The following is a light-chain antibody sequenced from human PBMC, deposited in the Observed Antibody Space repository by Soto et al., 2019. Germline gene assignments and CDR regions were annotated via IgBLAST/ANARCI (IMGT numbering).Light chain of an antibody. Sequence: QSVLTQPPSASGTPGQRVTISCSGSSSNIGSNPVNWYQQLPGTPPKLLIYTNNQRPSGVPDRFSGSKSGTSASLAISGLQSEDEGDYYCAAWEASLNAWVFGGGTKLTVL. CDR1: SSNIGSNP. CDR3: AAWEASLNAWV. J-gene: IGLJ3*02. V-gene: IGLV1-44*01. CDR2: TNN.